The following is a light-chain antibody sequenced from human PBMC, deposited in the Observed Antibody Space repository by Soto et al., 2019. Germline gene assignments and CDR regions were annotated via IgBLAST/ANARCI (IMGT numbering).Light chain of an antibody. CDR1: QSVSISD. V-gene: IGKV3-20*01. CDR3: QQYGSSPRT. Sequence: EIVLTQSPGTLSLSPGERATLSCRASQSVSISDLAWYQQKPGQAPSLLVYGASSRATGTPDRFRSSGSGTDFTLTISRLEPEDVAVYYCQQYGSSPRTFGQGTKVEI. CDR2: GAS. J-gene: IGKJ2*01.